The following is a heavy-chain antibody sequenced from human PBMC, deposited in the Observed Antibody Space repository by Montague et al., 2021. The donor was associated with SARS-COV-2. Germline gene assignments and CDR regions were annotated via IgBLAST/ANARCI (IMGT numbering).Heavy chain of an antibody. CDR2: MYYSGST. J-gene: IGHJ6*02. V-gene: IGHV4-39*07. D-gene: IGHD3-10*01. CDR3: ARDDIVLQGVTKGMDV. Sequence: SETLSLTCTVSGGSISSSNYYWGWIRQPPGKGLEWIGNMYYSGSTYYNPSLKSRVTISIDTSKNQFSLKLSSVTAADTAVYYCARDDIVLQGVTKGMDVWGQGTTATVSS. CDR1: GGSISSSNYY.